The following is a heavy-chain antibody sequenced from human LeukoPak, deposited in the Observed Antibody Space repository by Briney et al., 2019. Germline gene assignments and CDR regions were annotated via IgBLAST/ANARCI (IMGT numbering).Heavy chain of an antibody. J-gene: IGHJ6*02. Sequence: SETLSLTCSVSGGSISGYYWTWVRQPPGKGLEWIGQIHYSGRADYNPSLKSRITMSVDASRNQISLKLSSVTAADTAIYYCVRFGVNYDMDVWGQGTTVTVFS. CDR1: GGSISGYY. V-gene: IGHV4-59*01. CDR3: VRFGVNYDMDV. CDR2: IHYSGRA. D-gene: IGHD3-16*01.